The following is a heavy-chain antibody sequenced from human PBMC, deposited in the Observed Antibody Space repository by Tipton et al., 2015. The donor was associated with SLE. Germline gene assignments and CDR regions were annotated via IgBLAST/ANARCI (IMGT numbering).Heavy chain of an antibody. D-gene: IGHD3-10*01. Sequence: LRLSCAVYGGSFSGYYWSWIRQHPVKGLEWIGYIYYSGSTYYNPSLKSRVTISVDTSKNQFSLNLSSVTAADTAVYYCARDRKGGMVRGVIAAFDIWGQGTMVTVSS. J-gene: IGHJ3*02. CDR2: IYYSGST. CDR1: GGSFSGYY. CDR3: ARDRKGGMVRGVIAAFDI. V-gene: IGHV4-31*02.